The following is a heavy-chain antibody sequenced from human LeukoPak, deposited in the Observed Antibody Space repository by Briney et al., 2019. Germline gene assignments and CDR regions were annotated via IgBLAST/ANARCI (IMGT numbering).Heavy chain of an antibody. J-gene: IGHJ4*02. CDR1: GYTFTGYY. Sequence: ASVKVSCKASGYTFTGYYMHWIRQAPGRGLEWMGWINPNSGRTNYAQKFQGRVTMTSDTPISTAYMDLSRLRSDDTALYYCARGTYYDSSAYSGVRLFDYWGQGTLVTVSS. V-gene: IGHV1-2*02. CDR2: INPNSGRT. CDR3: ARGTYYDSSAYSGVRLFDY. D-gene: IGHD3-22*01.